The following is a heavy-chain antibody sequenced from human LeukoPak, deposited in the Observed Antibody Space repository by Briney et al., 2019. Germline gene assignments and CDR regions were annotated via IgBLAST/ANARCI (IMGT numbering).Heavy chain of an antibody. CDR1: GFTFSNYE. J-gene: IGHJ4*02. Sequence: GGSLRLSCAASGFTFSNYEMNWVRQAPGKGLEWVSYISSSGSTIYYADSVKGRFTISRDNPKNLLYLQMNSLRAEDTAVYYCARDQAYFDYWGQGTLVTVSS. CDR3: ARDQAYFDY. CDR2: ISSSGSTI. V-gene: IGHV3-48*03.